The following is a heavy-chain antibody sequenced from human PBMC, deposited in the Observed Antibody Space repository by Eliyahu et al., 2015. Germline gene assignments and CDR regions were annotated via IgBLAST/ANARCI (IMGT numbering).Heavy chain of an antibody. J-gene: IGHJ4*02. CDR3: AHRKPGSTQWNYGDFDY. CDR2: IYWDNDK. V-gene: IGHV2-5*02. D-gene: IGHD1-7*01. Sequence: QITLKESGPTLVKPTETLTLTCTFXGFSLSTSGGGVGWIRQTPGKALEFLVVIYWDNDKRYSPSLKSRLTITKDTSKNQVVLMMINMDPMDTATYYCAHRKPGSTQWNYGDFDYWGQGIPVTVSS. CDR1: GFSLSTSGGG.